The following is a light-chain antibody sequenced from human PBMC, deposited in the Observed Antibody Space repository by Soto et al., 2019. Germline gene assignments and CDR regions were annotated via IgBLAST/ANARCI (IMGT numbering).Light chain of an antibody. CDR2: AAS. CDR1: EIISNY. J-gene: IGKJ1*01. V-gene: IGKV1-39*01. CDR3: QQSYSTSWT. Sequence: DIQMTQSPSSLSASVGDRVTVTCQSSEIISNYLNWYQQKPGKAPKLLIYAASSLQSGVPSRFSGSGSGTDFTLTISSLQPEDFATYYCQQSYSTSWTFGRGTMVDIK.